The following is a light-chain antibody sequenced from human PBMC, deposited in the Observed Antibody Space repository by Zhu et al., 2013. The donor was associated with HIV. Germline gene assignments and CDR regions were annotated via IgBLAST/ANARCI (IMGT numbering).Light chain of an antibody. CDR3: QQYGSSPLT. Sequence: EIVLTQFPAILSVSPGERATISCRASQSVSSNLAWYQQKPGQSPRLLIYGASSRASGIPDRFSGSGSGTDFTLSISRLESEDFAVYYCQQYGSSPLTFGGGTTVESK. CDR2: GAS. V-gene: IGKV3-20*01. CDR1: QSVSSN. J-gene: IGKJ4*01.